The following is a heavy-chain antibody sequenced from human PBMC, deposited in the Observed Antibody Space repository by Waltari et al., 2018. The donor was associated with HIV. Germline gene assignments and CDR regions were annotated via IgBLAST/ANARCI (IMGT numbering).Heavy chain of an antibody. J-gene: IGHJ4*02. CDR3: AREPSLTTAYDY. V-gene: IGHV1-2*02. CDR1: GYTFTGYY. D-gene: IGHD4-17*01. Sequence: QVQLVQSGAAVKKHGASVKVSCKASGYTFTGYYMHWVRQAPGQGLEWMGWINPNSGGTNYAQKFQGRVTMTRDTSISTAYMELTRLRSDDTAVYYCAREPSLTTAYDYWGQGTLVTVSS. CDR2: INPNSGGT.